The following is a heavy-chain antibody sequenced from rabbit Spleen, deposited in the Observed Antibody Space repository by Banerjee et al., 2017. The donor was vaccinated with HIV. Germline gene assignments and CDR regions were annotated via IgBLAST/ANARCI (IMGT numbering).Heavy chain of an antibody. J-gene: IGHJ4*01. Sequence: QEQLVESGGGLVKPGAALTLTCKASGLDFSLNYWICWVRQAPGKGLEWIACFDVTKYGTTYYASWAKGRFTISKTSSTTVTLQMTSLTVADTATYFCVREAGYGGYGDGNLWGPGTLVTVS. CDR2: FDVTKYGTT. V-gene: IGHV1S45*01. CDR1: GLDFSLNYW. D-gene: IGHD6-1*01. CDR3: VREAGYGGYGDGNL.